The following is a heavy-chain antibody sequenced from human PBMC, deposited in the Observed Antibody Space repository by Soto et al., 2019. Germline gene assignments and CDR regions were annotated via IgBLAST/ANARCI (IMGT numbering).Heavy chain of an antibody. CDR2: IRGNGDPP. Sequence: HPGGSLRLSCSASGFTFSSYAMHWVRQAPGKGLEYVSGIRGNGDPPFYADSVKGRFIISRDNSKNTLFLQMSSLSADDTAVYYCVKSRGGNNFDFFDWGQGALVTVSS. V-gene: IGHV3-64D*06. CDR3: VKSRGGNNFDFFD. CDR1: GFTFSSYA. J-gene: IGHJ4*02. D-gene: IGHD5-12*01.